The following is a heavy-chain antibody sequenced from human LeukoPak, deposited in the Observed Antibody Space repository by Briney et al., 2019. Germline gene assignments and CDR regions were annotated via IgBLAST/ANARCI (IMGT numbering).Heavy chain of an antibody. J-gene: IGHJ4*02. D-gene: IGHD2-15*01. CDR1: GFTFSTYA. Sequence: GGSLRLSCAASGFTFSTYAMYWVRQALGKGLEWVSVIYSGGSTYYADSVKGRFTISRDDSKNTLYLQMNSLRGEDTAVYYCARATGGPRRGIDYWGQGTLVTVSS. CDR3: ARATGGPRRGIDY. V-gene: IGHV3-66*01. CDR2: IYSGGST.